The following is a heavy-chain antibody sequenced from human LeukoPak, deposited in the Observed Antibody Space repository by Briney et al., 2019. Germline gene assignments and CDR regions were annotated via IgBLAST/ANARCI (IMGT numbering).Heavy chain of an antibody. V-gene: IGHV1-2*06. Sequence: ASLKVSCKASGYTFTSSYMHWVRQAPGQGLEWMGRINPKTGGTNFAQKFQGRVTMTRDTSISTTYMELSSLRSDDTAVYYCAGGSSSWYGGYWGQGTLVTVSS. J-gene: IGHJ4*02. CDR3: AGGSSSWYGGY. CDR1: GYTFTSSY. D-gene: IGHD6-13*01. CDR2: INPKTGGT.